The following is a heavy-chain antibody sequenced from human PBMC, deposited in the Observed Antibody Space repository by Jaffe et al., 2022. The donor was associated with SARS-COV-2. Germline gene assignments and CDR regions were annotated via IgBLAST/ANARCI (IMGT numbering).Heavy chain of an antibody. Sequence: EVQLLESGGGLVQPGGSLRLSCAASGFTFSSYAMSWVRQAPGKGLEWVSAISGSGGSTYYADSVKGRFTISRDNSKNTLYLQMNSLRAEDTAVYYCAKSQSDIVVVVADQTYDYWGQGTLVTVSS. CDR2: ISGSGGST. CDR1: GFTFSSYA. J-gene: IGHJ4*02. D-gene: IGHD2-15*01. CDR3: AKSQSDIVVVVADQTYDY. V-gene: IGHV3-23*01.